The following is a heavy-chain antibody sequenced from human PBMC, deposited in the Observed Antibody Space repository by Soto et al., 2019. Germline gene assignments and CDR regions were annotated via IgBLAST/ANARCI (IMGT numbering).Heavy chain of an antibody. CDR2: IIPIFGTA. CDR3: ARVEEGYDFWSGYRKSYYFEY. V-gene: IGHV1-69*13. CDR1: RVTFSSYA. D-gene: IGHD3-3*01. J-gene: IGHJ4*02. Sequence: GASAKVSCKSPRVTFSSYAISLWRGPPGQWLECMGVIIPIFGTANYAQKFQGRVTITADESTSTAYMELSSLRSEDTAVYYCARVEEGYDFWSGYRKSYYFEYWGQGTLVTVSS.